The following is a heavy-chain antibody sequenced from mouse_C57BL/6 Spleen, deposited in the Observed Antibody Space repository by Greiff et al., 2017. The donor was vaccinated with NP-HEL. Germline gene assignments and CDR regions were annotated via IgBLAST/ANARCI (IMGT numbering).Heavy chain of an antibody. V-gene: IGHV1-54*01. D-gene: IGHD2-4*01. Sequence: VQLQQSGAELVRPGTSVKVSCKASGYAFTNYLIEWVKQRPGQGLEWIGVINPGSGGTKYNEKFKGKATLTADKSSSTAYMQLSSLTSEDSAVYFCARGGLYDYDGAWFAYWGPGTLVTVSA. J-gene: IGHJ3*01. CDR2: INPGSGGT. CDR3: ARGGLYDYDGAWFAY. CDR1: GYAFTNYL.